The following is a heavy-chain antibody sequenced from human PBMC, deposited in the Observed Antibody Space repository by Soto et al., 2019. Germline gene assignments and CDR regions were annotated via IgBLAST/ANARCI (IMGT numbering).Heavy chain of an antibody. CDR3: ARERSSGSYPYPDY. CDR2: MNPNSGNT. CDR1: GYTFTSYD. J-gene: IGHJ4*02. D-gene: IGHD3-10*01. V-gene: IGHV1-8*01. Sequence: QVQRVQSGAEGKKPGASGKVSCKAPGYTFTSYDINWGRQATGQGLEWMGWMNPNSGNTGYAQKFQGRVTMTRNTSISTAYMELSSLRSEDTAVYYCARERSSGSYPYPDYWGQGTLVTVSS.